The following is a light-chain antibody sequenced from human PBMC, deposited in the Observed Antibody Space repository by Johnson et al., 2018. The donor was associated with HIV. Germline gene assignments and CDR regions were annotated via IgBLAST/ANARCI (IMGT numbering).Light chain of an antibody. V-gene: IGLV1-51*01. Sequence: QSVLTQPPSVSAAPGQKVTISCSGSSSNIGNNYVSWYQQLPGTAPKLLIYDNNKRPSGIPDRFSGSKSGTSATLGIPGLPPGDEADYYCGTWDSSLSAGVFGTGTKVTVL. CDR1: SSNIGNNY. CDR2: DNN. CDR3: GTWDSSLSAGV. J-gene: IGLJ1*01.